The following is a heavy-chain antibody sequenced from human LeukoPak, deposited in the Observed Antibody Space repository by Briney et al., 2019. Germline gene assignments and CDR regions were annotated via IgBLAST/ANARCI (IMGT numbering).Heavy chain of an antibody. V-gene: IGHV1-46*03. J-gene: IGHJ6*03. D-gene: IGHD2-2*01. CDR3: AREFSIDCSSTSCYPSGYYYMDV. CDR2: INPSGGST. Sequence: ASVKVSCKASGYTFTSYYMHWVRQAPGQGLEWMGIINPSGGSTSYAQKFQGRVTMTRDTSTSTVYMELSSLRSEDAAVYYCAREFSIDCSSTSCYPSGYYYMDVWGKGTTVTVSS. CDR1: GYTFTSYY.